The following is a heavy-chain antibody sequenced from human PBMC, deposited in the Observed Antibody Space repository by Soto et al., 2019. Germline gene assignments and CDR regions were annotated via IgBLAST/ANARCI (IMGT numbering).Heavy chain of an antibody. Sequence: GESLRLACAASGFTFSHYAMHWVRQAPDKGLEWVAYISSSASTIYYADSVTGRFTISRDNAKNSLYLQLNSLGTEDTAVYYCAREGHITIFGVVITTRNFDYWGQGTLVTVSS. V-gene: IGHV3-48*03. J-gene: IGHJ4*02. CDR3: AREGHITIFGVVITTRNFDY. CDR1: GFTFSHYA. D-gene: IGHD3-3*01. CDR2: ISSSASTI.